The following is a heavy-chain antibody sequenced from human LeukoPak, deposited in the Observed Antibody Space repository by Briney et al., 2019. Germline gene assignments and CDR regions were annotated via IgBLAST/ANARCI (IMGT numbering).Heavy chain of an antibody. CDR3: ATTPLTYGSGSYRDYYYYGMDV. D-gene: IGHD3-10*01. CDR1: GGSFSGDY. V-gene: IGHV4-34*01. CDR2: INHRGST. J-gene: IGHJ6*02. Sequence: PSETLSLACAVHGGSFSGDYWGSIRQPPGKGLGWIGEINHRGSTNHHHCGKSRDTISVDTSKTKFSLKLSSVTAADTAVYYCATTPLTYGSGSYRDYYYYGMDVWGQGTTVTVSS.